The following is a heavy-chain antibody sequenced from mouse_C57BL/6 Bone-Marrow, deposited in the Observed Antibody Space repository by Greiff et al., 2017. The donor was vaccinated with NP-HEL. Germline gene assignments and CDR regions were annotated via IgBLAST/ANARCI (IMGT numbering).Heavy chain of an antibody. D-gene: IGHD4-1*01. V-gene: IGHV5-17*01. CDR2: ISSGSSTI. Sequence: EVKLVESGGGLVKPGGSLKLSCAASGFTFSDYGMHWVRQAPEKGLEWVAYISSGSSTIYYADTVKGRFTISSDNAKNTLFLQMTSLGSEDTAMYYCARFWGDYAMDYWGQGTSVTVSS. J-gene: IGHJ4*01. CDR1: GFTFSDYG. CDR3: ARFWGDYAMDY.